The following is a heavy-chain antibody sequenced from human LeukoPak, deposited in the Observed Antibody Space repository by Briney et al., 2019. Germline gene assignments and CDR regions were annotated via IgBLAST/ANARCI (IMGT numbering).Heavy chain of an antibody. J-gene: IGHJ6*02. D-gene: IGHD2-15*01. CDR1: THIFSTYG. V-gene: IGHV1-18*01. CDR3: ARVVVVAGGRKPYYYYGMDV. Sequence: GASVNVSCKASTHIFSTYGITWVRQAPGQGLEWMGWISPDNGNTNYAQKLQGRVTMTTDTSTSTAYMELRSLRSDDTAVYYCARVVVVAGGRKPYYYYGMDVWGQGTTVSV. CDR2: ISPDNGNT.